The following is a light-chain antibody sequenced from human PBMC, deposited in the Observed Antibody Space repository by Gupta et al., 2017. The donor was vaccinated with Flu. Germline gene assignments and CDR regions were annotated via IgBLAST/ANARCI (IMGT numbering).Light chain of an antibody. CDR1: QSVLSSSNNKNF. V-gene: IGKV4-1*01. Sequence: KSSQSVLSSSNNKNFLAWYQQKPRQPPKLLIYWASTRESGVPDRFSGSGSGTDFTLTISSLQAEDVAVYYCQQYYTTSPVTFGGGTKVEIK. CDR2: WAS. J-gene: IGKJ4*01. CDR3: QQYYTTSPVT.